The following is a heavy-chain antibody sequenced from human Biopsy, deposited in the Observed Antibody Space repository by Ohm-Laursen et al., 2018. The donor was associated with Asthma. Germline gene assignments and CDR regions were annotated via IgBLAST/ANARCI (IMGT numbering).Heavy chain of an antibody. CDR3: ARHWDWGSFFDY. Sequence: SDTLSLTCTVSGGSMSSSSYYWGWIRQPPGKELEWMGSISYTGSAYHNPSLKSRVTISVDTSKNHFSLKLSSVTAADTAVYYCARHWDWGSFFDYWGQGTPVTVSS. D-gene: IGHD7-27*01. J-gene: IGHJ4*02. V-gene: IGHV4-39*01. CDR2: ISYTGSA. CDR1: GGSMSSSSYY.